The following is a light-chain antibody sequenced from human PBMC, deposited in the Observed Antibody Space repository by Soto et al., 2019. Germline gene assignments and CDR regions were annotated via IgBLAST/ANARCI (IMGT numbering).Light chain of an antibody. CDR3: SSYTGSSTSV. J-gene: IGLJ1*01. V-gene: IGLV2-14*01. CDR2: EVS. Sequence: QSVLTQPASVSGSPGQSITISCTGTSSDVGGYNYVSWYQQLPGKAPKLMIYEVSNRPSGVSNRFSGSKSGNTASLTISGLQAEDEADYHCSSYTGSSTSVFGTGTKVTVL. CDR1: SSDVGGYNY.